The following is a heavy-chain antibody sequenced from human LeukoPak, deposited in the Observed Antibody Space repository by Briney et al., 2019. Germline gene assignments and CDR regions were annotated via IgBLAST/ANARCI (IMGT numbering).Heavy chain of an antibody. Sequence: GGSLRLSCAASGIRFSSYALSWVRQAPGKGLEWVSSISRSGENTYYADSVKGRFTISRDNSKNTVYLQMNSLTVEDTAIYYCAKVKQRPWGSASDGFDMWGQGTMVTVSS. CDR1: GIRFSSYA. V-gene: IGHV3-23*01. CDR3: AKVKQRPWGSASDGFDM. D-gene: IGHD7-27*01. J-gene: IGHJ3*02. CDR2: ISRSGENT.